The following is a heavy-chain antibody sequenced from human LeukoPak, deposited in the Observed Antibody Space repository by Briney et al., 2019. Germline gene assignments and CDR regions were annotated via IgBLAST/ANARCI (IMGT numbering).Heavy chain of an antibody. CDR3: AKDPGIAARPGDY. CDR2: ISSSSSYI. Sequence: GGSLRLSCAASGFTFSSYSMNWVRQAPGKGLEWVSSISSSSSYIYYADSVKGRFTISRDNSKNTLYLQMNSLRAEDTAVYYCAKDPGIAARPGDYWGQGTLVTVSS. V-gene: IGHV3-21*04. D-gene: IGHD6-6*01. CDR1: GFTFSSYS. J-gene: IGHJ4*02.